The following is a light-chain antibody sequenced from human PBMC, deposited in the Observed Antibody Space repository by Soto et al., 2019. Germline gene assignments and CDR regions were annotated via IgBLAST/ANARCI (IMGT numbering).Light chain of an antibody. V-gene: IGKV3-15*01. CDR3: QQYNNWPLYT. J-gene: IGKJ2*01. CDR1: QSVSSN. CDR2: GAS. Sequence: EIVMTQSPATLSVSPGERASLSCRASQSVSSNLAWYQQKPGQAPRLLIYGASTRAAGIPARFSGSGSGTKFTLTISSLQSEDFAVYYCQQYNNWPLYTFGQGTKVEIK.